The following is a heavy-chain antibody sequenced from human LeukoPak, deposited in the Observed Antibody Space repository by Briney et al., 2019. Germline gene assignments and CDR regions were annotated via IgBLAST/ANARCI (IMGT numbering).Heavy chain of an antibody. CDR3: AKDRNPYYDFWSGYYGDY. Sequence: SGGSLRLSCAASGFTFSSYGMHWVRQAPGKGLEWVAFIRYDGSNKYYADSVKGRFTISRHNSKNTLYLQMNSLRAEDTAVYYCAKDRNPYYDFWSGYYGDYWGQGTLVAVSS. CDR2: IRYDGSNK. J-gene: IGHJ4*02. V-gene: IGHV3-30*02. CDR1: GFTFSSYG. D-gene: IGHD3-3*01.